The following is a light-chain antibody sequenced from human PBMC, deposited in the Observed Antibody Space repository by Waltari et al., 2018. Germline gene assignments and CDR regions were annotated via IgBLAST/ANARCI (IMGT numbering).Light chain of an antibody. CDR2: DAS. Sequence: EIVLTQSPATLSLSPGERATLTCSASKSVNYSLAWFQQKPGQAPRLLIYDASNRATGIPARFSGSGSGTDFTLTISSLEPEDFAVYYCQQRTNWPLTFGGGTKVEIK. CDR1: KSVNYS. CDR3: QQRTNWPLT. J-gene: IGKJ4*01. V-gene: IGKV3-11*01.